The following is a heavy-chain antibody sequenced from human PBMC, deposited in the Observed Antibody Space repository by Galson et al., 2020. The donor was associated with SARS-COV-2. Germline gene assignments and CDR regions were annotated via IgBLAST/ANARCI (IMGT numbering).Heavy chain of an antibody. D-gene: IGHD3-10*01. CDR1: GYSISSGYY. V-gene: IGHV4-38-2*02. CDR2: FYHGGSP. CDR3: ARDGYASGSFDQ. Sequence: SETLSLTCTVSGYSISSGYYWGWIRQPPGKGLEWIGSFYHGGSPYHNPSFRSRVPISVDTSKNQFSLRLSSVTAADTAVYSCARDGYASGSFDQWGQGTLVTVSS. J-gene: IGHJ5*02.